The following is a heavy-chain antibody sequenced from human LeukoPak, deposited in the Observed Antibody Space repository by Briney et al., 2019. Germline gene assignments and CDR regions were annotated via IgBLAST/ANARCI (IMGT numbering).Heavy chain of an antibody. Sequence: SETLSLTCTVSGASISSYYWSWIRQPPGKGLEWIGYVYYSGSTNYNPSLKTRLHLSVDTSKNQFSLKLYSVTAADTAVYYCARHYYPAAAGDYWGQGTLVTVSS. CDR2: VYYSGST. V-gene: IGHV4-59*08. J-gene: IGHJ4*02. CDR1: GASISSYY. CDR3: ARHYYPAAAGDY. D-gene: IGHD6-25*01.